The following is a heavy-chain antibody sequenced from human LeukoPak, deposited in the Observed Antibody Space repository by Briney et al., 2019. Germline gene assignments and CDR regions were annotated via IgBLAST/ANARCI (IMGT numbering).Heavy chain of an antibody. CDR2: ISGTGGST. J-gene: IGHJ4*02. D-gene: IGHD5-24*01. V-gene: IGHV3-23*01. CDR1: GFTFSSYA. Sequence: GGSLRLSCAASGFTFSSYAMSWVRQAPGKGLEWVSAISGTGGSTYYADSVKGRFTISRDNSKSTLYLQMSSLRAEDTAVYYCARDGYNWIPFDYRGQGTLVIVSS. CDR3: ARDGYNWIPFDY.